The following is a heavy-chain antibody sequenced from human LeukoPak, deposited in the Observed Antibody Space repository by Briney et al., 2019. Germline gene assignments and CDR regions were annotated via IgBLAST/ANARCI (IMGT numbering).Heavy chain of an antibody. V-gene: IGHV1-69*05. CDR2: IIPIFGTA. Sequence: ASVKVSXKASGGTFSSYAISWMRQAHGQGLEWMGRIIPIFGTANYAQKFQGRVTITTDESTSTAYMELSSLRSEDTAVYYCARDSSGVLLWFDPWGQGTLVTVSS. CDR1: GGTFSSYA. CDR3: ARDSSGVLLWFDP. D-gene: IGHD6-19*01. J-gene: IGHJ5*02.